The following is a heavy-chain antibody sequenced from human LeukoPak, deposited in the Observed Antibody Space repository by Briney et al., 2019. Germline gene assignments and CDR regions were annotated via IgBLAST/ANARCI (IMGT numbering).Heavy chain of an antibody. CDR2: VRDNGEN. CDR3: ARQPINTAAFDI. V-gene: IGHV4-59*08. D-gene: IGHD5-18*01. J-gene: IGHJ3*02. CDR1: GASINGYY. Sequence: SETLSLTCSVSGASINGYYWSWIRQPPGKGLEWSAYVRDNGENNYNPSLKSRVAISVDTANNQISLRLNFVSAADTAVYYCARQPINTAAFDIWGLGTMVTVSS.